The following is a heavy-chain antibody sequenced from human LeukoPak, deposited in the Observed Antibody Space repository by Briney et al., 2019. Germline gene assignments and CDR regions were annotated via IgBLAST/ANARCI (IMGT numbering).Heavy chain of an antibody. D-gene: IGHD3-16*01. V-gene: IGHV3-74*01. J-gene: IGHJ4*02. CDR2: ISPDGSRT. Sequence: GGSLRLSCAASGFTFSNHWMHWVRQTPEKGLVCVSNISPDGSRTDYADSVKGRFTISRDNAEHTWYPPMNSLSAEHTAVYYCARVIVFMSTGPHLAYWGQGTLAIVSS. CDR3: ARVIVFMSTGPHLAY. CDR1: GFTFSNHW.